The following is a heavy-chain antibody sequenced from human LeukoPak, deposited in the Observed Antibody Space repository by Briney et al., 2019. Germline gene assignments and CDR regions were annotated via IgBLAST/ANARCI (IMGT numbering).Heavy chain of an antibody. CDR1: GDSMTSYY. D-gene: IGHD5/OR15-5a*01. V-gene: IGHV4-4*07. J-gene: IGHJ5*02. CDR2: IHTSGST. CDR3: ARGDFYDVGGRNWFDL. Sequence: SETLSLTCTVSGDSMTSYYWSFIRQPAGKGLEWIGRIHTSGSTYYNPSLKSRLMISVDTSKNQFSLRLTSVTAADTAVYYCARGDFYDVGGRNWFDLWGQGTLVIVSS.